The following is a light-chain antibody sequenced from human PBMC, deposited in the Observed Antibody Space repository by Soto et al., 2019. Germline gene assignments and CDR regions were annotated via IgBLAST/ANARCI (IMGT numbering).Light chain of an antibody. Sequence: QSVLTQPPSASGTPGQRVTISCSGSSSNIGTYTVNWYQQVPGTAPKLLIYSNNQRPSGVPDRFSGSKSGTSASLAISGLQSEDEAYYYCAAWDASLNGVIFGGGTKLTVL. V-gene: IGLV1-44*01. CDR3: AAWDASLNGVI. CDR2: SNN. J-gene: IGLJ2*01. CDR1: SSNIGTYT.